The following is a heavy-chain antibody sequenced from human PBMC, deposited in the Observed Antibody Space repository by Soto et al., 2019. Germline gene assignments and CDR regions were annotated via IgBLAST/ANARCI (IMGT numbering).Heavy chain of an antibody. Sequence: QVQLVQSGAEVKKPGSSVKVSCKSSGGTFSNSPISWVRQAPGQGLEWVGGVIPVFKTANYAQKFQGRVTITADESTNTAYMGLSSLRSGDTAVYYCARSRFVVGVTDDYYGMDVWGQGTTVTVSS. CDR1: GGTFSNSP. J-gene: IGHJ6*02. V-gene: IGHV1-69*12. CDR2: VIPVFKTA. D-gene: IGHD2-15*01. CDR3: ARSRFVVGVTDDYYGMDV.